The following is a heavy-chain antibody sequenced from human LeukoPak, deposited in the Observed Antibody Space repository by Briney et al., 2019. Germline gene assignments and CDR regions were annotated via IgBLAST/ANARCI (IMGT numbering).Heavy chain of an antibody. CDR1: GFTFSDYY. CDR3: ATGPYSSGSIADY. D-gene: IGHD6-19*01. V-gene: IGHV3-11*06. J-gene: IGHJ4*02. Sequence: PGGSLRLSCAASGFTFSDYYMSWIRQAPGKGLEWVSYISSSDTYTNYADSVKGRFTISRDNAKNSLYLQMNSLRAEDTAVYYCATGPYSSGSIADYWGQGPLVTVSS. CDR2: ISSSDTYT.